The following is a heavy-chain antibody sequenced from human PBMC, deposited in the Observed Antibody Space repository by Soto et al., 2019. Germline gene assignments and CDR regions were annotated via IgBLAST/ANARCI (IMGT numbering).Heavy chain of an antibody. V-gene: IGHV3-23*01. J-gene: IGHJ4*02. Sequence: GGSLRLSCAASGFTFSSYAMSWVRQAPGKGLEWVSAISGSGGSTYYADSVKGRFTISRDNSKNTVNLQMNSLRAEDTAVYYCARDPWAADYWGQGTLVTVSS. CDR3: ARDPWAADY. CDR2: ISGSGGST. CDR1: GFTFSSYA. D-gene: IGHD3-16*01.